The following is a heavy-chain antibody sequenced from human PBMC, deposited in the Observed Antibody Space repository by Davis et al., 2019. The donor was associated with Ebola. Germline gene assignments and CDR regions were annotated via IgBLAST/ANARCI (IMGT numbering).Heavy chain of an antibody. CDR3: TSRLYSNYDSGDY. CDR1: GLTFSGSA. Sequence: GGSLRLSCAASGLTFSGSAMHWVRQASGKGLEWVGRIRSKANSYATAYAASVKGRFTISRDDSKNTAYLQMNSLKTEDTAVYYCTSRLYSNYDSGDYWGQGTLVTVSS. J-gene: IGHJ4*02. V-gene: IGHV3-73*01. CDR2: IRSKANSYAT. D-gene: IGHD4-11*01.